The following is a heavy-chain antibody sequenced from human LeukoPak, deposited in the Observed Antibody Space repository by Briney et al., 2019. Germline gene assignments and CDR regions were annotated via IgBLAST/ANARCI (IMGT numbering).Heavy chain of an antibody. CDR3: ARVRRDAYTIVVDSALDAFDI. V-gene: IGHV1-46*01. D-gene: IGHD3-22*01. CDR2: INPSGGST. J-gene: IGHJ3*02. Sequence: GASVKVSCKASGYTFTSYYMHWVRQAPGQGLEWMGIINPSGGSTSYAQKFQGRVTMTRDTSTSTVYMELSSLRSEDTAVYYCARVRRDAYTIVVDSALDAFDIWGQGTMVTVSS. CDR1: GYTFTSYY.